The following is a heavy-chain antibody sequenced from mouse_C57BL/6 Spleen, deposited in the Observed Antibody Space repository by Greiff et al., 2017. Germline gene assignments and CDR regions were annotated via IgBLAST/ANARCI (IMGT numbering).Heavy chain of an antibody. CDR2: IHPNSGRT. V-gene: IGHV1-64*01. CDR1: GYTFTSYW. CDR3: AIYYYGSSYGAMDY. Sequence: QVQLKQPGAELVKPGASVKLSCKASGYTFTSYWMHWVKQRPGQGLEWIGMIHPNSGRTNYNEKFKSKATLTVDKSSSTAYMQLSSLTSEDSAVYYCAIYYYGSSYGAMDYWGQGTSVTVSS. D-gene: IGHD1-1*01. J-gene: IGHJ4*01.